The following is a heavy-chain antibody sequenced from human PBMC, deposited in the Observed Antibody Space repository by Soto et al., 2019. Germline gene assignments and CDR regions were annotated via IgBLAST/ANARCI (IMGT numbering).Heavy chain of an antibody. CDR3: ARAHRGGDYVYYYYYGMDV. V-gene: IGHV4-34*01. D-gene: IGHD4-17*01. Sequence: KPSETLSLTCAVYGGSFIGYYCSFIRHPPFKWLEWIGEINHSGSTNYNPSLKSRVTISVDTSKNQFSLKLSSVTAADTAVYYCARAHRGGDYVYYYYYGMDVWGQGTTVTVSS. J-gene: IGHJ6*02. CDR1: GGSFIGYY. CDR2: INHSGST.